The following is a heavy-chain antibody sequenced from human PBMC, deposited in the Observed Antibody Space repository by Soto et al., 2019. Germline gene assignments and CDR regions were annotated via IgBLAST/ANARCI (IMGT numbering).Heavy chain of an antibody. V-gene: IGHV4-39*01. CDR1: GGSTSSSSYY. D-gene: IGHD6-13*01. J-gene: IGHJ4*02. CDR3: ASLRTRIAAGGSPHHCY. Sequence: PSEPLSLTCTVSGGSTSSSSYYWGWIRQPPGKGLEWIGSIYYSGSTYYNPSLKSRVAISVDTSKNQFSLKLSSVTAADTAVYYCASLRTRIAAGGSPHHCYWGQVTLVTVSS. CDR2: IYYSGST.